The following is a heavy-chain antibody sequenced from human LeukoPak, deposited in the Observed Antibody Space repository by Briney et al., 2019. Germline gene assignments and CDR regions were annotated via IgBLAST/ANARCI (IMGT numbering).Heavy chain of an antibody. CDR1: GGSFSGYY. CDR2: IKDSGST. CDR3: ARAAHYYDSSGYYISWVGFDY. J-gene: IGHJ4*02. D-gene: IGHD3-22*01. Sequence: SETLSLTCAVYGGSFSGYYWSWIRQPSGKGLEWIAEIKDSGSTDYNPSLKSRVTISVDTSKNQFSLKLSSVTAADTAVYYCARAAHYYDSSGYYISWVGFDYWGQGTLVTVSS. V-gene: IGHV4-34*01.